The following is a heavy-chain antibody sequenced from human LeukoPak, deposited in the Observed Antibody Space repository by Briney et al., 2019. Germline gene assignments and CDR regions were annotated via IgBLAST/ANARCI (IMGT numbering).Heavy chain of an antibody. D-gene: IGHD5-18*01. J-gene: IGHJ6*03. Sequence: SETLSLTCTVSGGSISSYYWSWIRQPPGKGLEWIGYIYYSGSTNYNPSLKSRVTISVDTSKNQFSLKLTTVTAADTAVYYCARTTEGGYTYGYFYYYYMDVWGKGTTVTISS. CDR1: GGSISSYY. CDR2: IYYSGST. V-gene: IGHV4-59*01. CDR3: ARTTEGGYTYGYFYYYYMDV.